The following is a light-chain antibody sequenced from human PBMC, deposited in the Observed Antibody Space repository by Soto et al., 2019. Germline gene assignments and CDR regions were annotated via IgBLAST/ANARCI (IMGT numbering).Light chain of an antibody. CDR3: MKALQTRR. J-gene: IGKJ1*01. Sequence: DIVMTQSPLSLPVTPGEPASISCRSSQSLLHSNGYYYLDWYLQKPGQSPQLLIYLGSNRASGVPDRFSGSGSGTDFTLKISRVEAEDVGVYYCMKALQTRRLGQGTKGDIK. CDR1: QSLLHSNGYYY. CDR2: LGS. V-gene: IGKV2-28*01.